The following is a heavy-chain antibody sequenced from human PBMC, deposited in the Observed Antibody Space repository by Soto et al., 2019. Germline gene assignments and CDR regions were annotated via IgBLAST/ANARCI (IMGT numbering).Heavy chain of an antibody. CDR1: GFSVTTYA. CDR2: TGVSGRTT. D-gene: IGHD1-20*01. J-gene: IGHJ4*02. V-gene: IGHV3-23*01. Sequence: EVQLLDSGGGLVQPGASLRLSCAASGFSVTTYAMSWVRQAPGKGLEWVSTTGVSGRTTYYADSVKGRFTVSRDDSKNTLNLQMTSLRAEDTAVYYCSTVHNAWRSFDYWGQGTLVTVSS. CDR3: STVHNAWRSFDY.